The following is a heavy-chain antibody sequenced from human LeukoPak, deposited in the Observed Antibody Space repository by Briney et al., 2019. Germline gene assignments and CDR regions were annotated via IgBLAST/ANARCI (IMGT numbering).Heavy chain of an antibody. CDR3: ARHFSYGSSSSWFDP. D-gene: IGHD6-6*01. CDR1: GYTFTTYW. Sequence: GESLKISCRGSGYTFTTYWIGWVRQMPGKGLEWVGFIYPGDSDTRYGPSFQGEVTISADKSISTAYLQWSSLNTSDTAMYYCARHFSYGSSSSWFDPWGQGTLVTVSS. CDR2: IYPGDSDT. J-gene: IGHJ5*02. V-gene: IGHV5-51*01.